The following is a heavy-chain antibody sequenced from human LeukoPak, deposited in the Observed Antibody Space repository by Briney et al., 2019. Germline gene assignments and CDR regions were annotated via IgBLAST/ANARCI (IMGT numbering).Heavy chain of an antibody. CDR1: GGSISSSSYY. V-gene: IGHV4-39*01. CDR3: ARLSFRAVAASDDWYFDL. Sequence: PSETVSLTCTVSGGSISSSSYYWGWIRQPPGKGLEWIGSIYYSGSTYYNPSLKSRFTISVDTSKNQFSLKLSSVTAADTAVYYCARLSFRAVAASDDWYFDLWGRGTLVTVSS. J-gene: IGHJ2*01. D-gene: IGHD6-19*01. CDR2: IYYSGST.